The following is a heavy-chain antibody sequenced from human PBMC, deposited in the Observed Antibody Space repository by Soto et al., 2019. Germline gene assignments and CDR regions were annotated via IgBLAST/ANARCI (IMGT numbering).Heavy chain of an antibody. CDR2: IYYSGST. Sequence: SETLXLTCTVSGGXISSSSYYWGWIRQPPGKGLEWIGSIYYSGSTYYNPSLKSRVTISVDTSKNQFSLKLSSVTAADTAVYYCAVTVTTYSADNWFDPWGQGTLVTVS. D-gene: IGHD4-17*01. J-gene: IGHJ5*02. V-gene: IGHV4-39*01. CDR3: AVTVTTYSADNWFDP. CDR1: GGXISSSSYY.